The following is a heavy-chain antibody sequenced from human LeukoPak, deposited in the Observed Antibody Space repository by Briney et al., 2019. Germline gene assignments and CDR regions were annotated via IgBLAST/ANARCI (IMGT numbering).Heavy chain of an antibody. CDR1: GFTFSSYG. CDR2: IKQDGSEK. D-gene: IGHD6-6*01. J-gene: IGHJ4*02. V-gene: IGHV3-7*03. CDR3: ARLTQLARGRY. Sequence: PGGSLRLSCAASGFTFSSYGMSWVRQAPGKGLEWVANIKQDGSEKYYVDSVKGRFTVSRDNAENSLYLQMSSLRAEGTAVYYCARLTQLARGRYWGQGTLVTVSS.